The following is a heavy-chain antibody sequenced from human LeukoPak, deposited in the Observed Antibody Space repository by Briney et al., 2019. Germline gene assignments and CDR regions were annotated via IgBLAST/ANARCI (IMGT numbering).Heavy chain of an antibody. CDR3: ARAPDYYYMDV. V-gene: IGHV4-38-2*02. CDR1: GYSISSGYY. Sequence: SETLSLTCTVSGYSISSGYYWGWIRQPPGKGLEWIGSIYHSGSTYYNPSPKSRVTISVDTSKNQFSLKLSSVTAADTAVYYCARAPDYYYMDVWGKGTTVTVSS. J-gene: IGHJ6*03. CDR2: IYHSGST.